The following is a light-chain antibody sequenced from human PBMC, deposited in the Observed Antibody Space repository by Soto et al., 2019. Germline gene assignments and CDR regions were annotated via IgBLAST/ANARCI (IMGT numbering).Light chain of an antibody. CDR3: QQYGTSPQA. Sequence: EIVLTQSPGTLSLSPGARATLSCRASQSVNGNFLAWYQQKPGQAPRLLIYAASSRATGVPDRFSGSGSGTDFSLTISRLEPEDFAVYFCQQYGTSPQAFAQGTKVEIK. CDR1: QSVNGNF. J-gene: IGKJ1*01. CDR2: AAS. V-gene: IGKV3-20*01.